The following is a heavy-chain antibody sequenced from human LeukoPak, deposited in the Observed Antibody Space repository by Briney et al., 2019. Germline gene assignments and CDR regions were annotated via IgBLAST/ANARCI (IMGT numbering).Heavy chain of an antibody. D-gene: IGHD5-18*01. J-gene: IGHJ4*02. V-gene: IGHV3-23*01. CDR2: ITPTGSTT. Sequence: PGGSLRLSCAASGFTFSSYGMNWVRQPPGKGLEWVSGITPTGSTTYYADSVKGRFAISRDNSKNTVYLQLNSLRAEDTAVYYCAKDLGWIQFGYWGQGTLVTVSS. CDR1: GFTFSSYG. CDR3: AKDLGWIQFGY.